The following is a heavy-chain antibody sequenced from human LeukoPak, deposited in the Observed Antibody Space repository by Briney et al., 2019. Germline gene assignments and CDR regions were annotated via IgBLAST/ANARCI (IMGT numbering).Heavy chain of an antibody. CDR2: IYYSGST. D-gene: IGHD5-12*01. V-gene: IGHV4-39*01. CDR1: GGSISSGGYY. J-gene: IGHJ4*02. Sequence: PSETLSLTCTVSGGSISSGGYYWGWIRQPPGKGLEWIGSIYYSGSTYYNPSLKSRVSISVDTSKNQFSLKLSSVTAADTAVYYCARLVSGGYDPDYWGQGTLVTVSS. CDR3: ARLVSGGYDPDY.